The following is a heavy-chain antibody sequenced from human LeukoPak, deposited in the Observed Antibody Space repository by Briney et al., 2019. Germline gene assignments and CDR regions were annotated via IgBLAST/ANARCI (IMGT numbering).Heavy chain of an antibody. D-gene: IGHD5-18*01. CDR1: GYTFTSYY. CDR3: ARPPVGYSYGSSFDY. J-gene: IGHJ4*02. V-gene: IGHV1-69*13. Sequence: ASVKVSCKASGYTFTSYYMHWVRQAPGQGLEWMGGIIPIFGTANYAQKFQGRVTITADESTSTAYMELSSLRSEDTAVYYCARPPVGYSYGSSFDYWGQGTLVTVSS. CDR2: IIPIFGTA.